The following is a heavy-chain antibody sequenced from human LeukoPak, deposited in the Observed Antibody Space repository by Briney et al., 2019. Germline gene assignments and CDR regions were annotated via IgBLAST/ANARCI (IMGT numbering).Heavy chain of an antibody. CDR1: GFSFSRYA. CDR2: ITGSGDRT. Sequence: GSLRPSCAASGFSFSRYAMTWVRQAPGKGLELVSVITGSGDRTYYADSVKGRFTISRDNSKNTLYLQMNSLRAEDTAIYYCAKQLGYCSDGSCYFPYWGQGTLVTVSS. V-gene: IGHV3-23*01. J-gene: IGHJ4*02. D-gene: IGHD2-15*01. CDR3: AKQLGYCSDGSCYFPY.